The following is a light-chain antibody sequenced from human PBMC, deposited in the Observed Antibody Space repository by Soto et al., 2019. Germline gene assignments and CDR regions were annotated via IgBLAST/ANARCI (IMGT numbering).Light chain of an antibody. V-gene: IGKV1-9*01. CDR3: QQRGKWPST. CDR2: AAS. CDR1: QGISSY. J-gene: IGKJ2*02. Sequence: TQLTQSPSSLSASVGDRVTITCRASQGISSYLAWFQQKPGKAPKLLIYAASTLQSGVPSRFSGSGSATDFSLTITSLEPEDFAVYFCQQRGKWPSTFGPGTKVEMK.